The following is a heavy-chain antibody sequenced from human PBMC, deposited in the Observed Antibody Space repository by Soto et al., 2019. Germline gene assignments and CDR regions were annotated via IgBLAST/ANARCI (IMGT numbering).Heavy chain of an antibody. V-gene: IGHV3-23*01. CDR2: IGDGGDLT. J-gene: IGHJ3*02. CDR1: GFAFSSHP. D-gene: IGHD3-10*01. Sequence: LRLSCAASGFAFSSHPMSWVRQAPEKGLEWVAGIGDGGDLTYNADSVRGRFTISRDNSRNTLYLQMNSLRAEDTAVYYCARRVIGSSRAFDIWGQGTMVTVSS. CDR3: ARRVIGSSRAFDI.